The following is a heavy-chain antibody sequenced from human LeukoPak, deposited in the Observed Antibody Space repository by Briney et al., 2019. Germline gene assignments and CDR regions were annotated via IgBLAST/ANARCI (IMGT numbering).Heavy chain of an antibody. CDR3: AKDVAANWKEGLDY. V-gene: IGHV3-33*06. CDR2: IWYDGSNK. D-gene: IGHD1-1*01. Sequence: GGSLRLSCAASGFTFSSYGIHWVRQAPGKGLEWVAVIWYDGSNKYYTDSVKGRFTISRDNSKNTLYLQMNSLRAEDTAVYYCAKDVAANWKEGLDYXGQGXXVTV. CDR1: GFTFSSYG. J-gene: IGHJ4*02.